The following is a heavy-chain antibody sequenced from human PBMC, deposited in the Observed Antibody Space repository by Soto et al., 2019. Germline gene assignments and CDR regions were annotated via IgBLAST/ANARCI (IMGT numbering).Heavy chain of an antibody. CDR2: ISSNGGST. J-gene: IGHJ4*02. CDR1: GFTFSSYA. CDR3: VKDRWVDY. Sequence: QPGGSLRLSCSVSGFTFSSYAMHWVRQAPGKGLEYVSSISSNGGSTYYADSVKGRFTISRDNSKNTLNLQMSSPTTEDTAVYYCVKDRWVDYWGQGTLVTVSS. V-gene: IGHV3-64D*06. D-gene: IGHD6-13*01.